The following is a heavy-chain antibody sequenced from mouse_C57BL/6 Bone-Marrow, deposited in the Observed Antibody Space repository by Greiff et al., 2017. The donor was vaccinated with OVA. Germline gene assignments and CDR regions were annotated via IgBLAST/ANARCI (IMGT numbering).Heavy chain of an antibody. Sequence: VQRVESGAELVKPGASVKLSCKASGYTFTEYTIHWVKQRSGQGLEWIGWFYPGSGSIKYNEKFKDKATLTADKSSSTVYMELSRLTSEDSAVYFCARHEGRGYYGNSRAWFAYWGQGTLVTVSA. CDR1: GYTFTEYT. CDR2: FYPGSGSI. V-gene: IGHV1-62-2*01. J-gene: IGHJ3*01. CDR3: ARHEGRGYYGNSRAWFAY. D-gene: IGHD2-1*01.